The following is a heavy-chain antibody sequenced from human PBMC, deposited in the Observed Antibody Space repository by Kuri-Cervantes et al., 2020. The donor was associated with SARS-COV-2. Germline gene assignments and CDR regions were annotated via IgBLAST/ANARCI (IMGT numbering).Heavy chain of an antibody. D-gene: IGHD5-12*01. Sequence: GESLKISCAASGFTFSDYYMSWIRQAPGKGLEWVSYISSSGSTIYYIDSVKGRFTISRDNAKNSLYLQMNSLRAEDTAVYYCVRVGAYSGYDFDSWGQGTLVTVSS. CDR3: VRVGAYSGYDFDS. J-gene: IGHJ4*02. CDR2: ISSSGSTI. CDR1: GFTFSDYY. V-gene: IGHV3-11*04.